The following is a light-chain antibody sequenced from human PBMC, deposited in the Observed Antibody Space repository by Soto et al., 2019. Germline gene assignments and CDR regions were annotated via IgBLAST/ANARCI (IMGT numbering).Light chain of an antibody. V-gene: IGLV2-8*01. CDR2: EVN. CDR1: NNDIGGYTY. J-gene: IGLJ2*01. CDR3: SSFAGSNTV. Sequence: QSVLTQPPSASGSPGQSVTISCTGSNNDIGGYTYVSWYQQLPGKAPKLIIYEVNKRPSGIPDRFSGSKSGNTAYLTVSGLQAEDEDDSYCSSFAGSNTVFGGGTKVTV.